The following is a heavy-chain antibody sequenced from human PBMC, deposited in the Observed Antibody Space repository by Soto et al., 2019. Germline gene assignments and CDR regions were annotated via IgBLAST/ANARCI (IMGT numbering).Heavy chain of an antibody. CDR2: ISGSGGST. D-gene: IGHD6-13*01. CDR3: ATKGAAAALIFDAFDI. CDR1: GFTFSSYA. V-gene: IGHV3-23*01. Sequence: GGSLRLSCAASGFTFSSYAMSWVRQAPGKGLEWVSAISGSGGSTYYADSVKGRFTISRDNSKNTLYLQMNSLRAEDTAVYYCATKGAAAALIFDAFDIWGQGTMVTVSS. J-gene: IGHJ3*02.